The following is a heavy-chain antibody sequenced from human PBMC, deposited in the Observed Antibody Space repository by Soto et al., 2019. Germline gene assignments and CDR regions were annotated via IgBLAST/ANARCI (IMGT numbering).Heavy chain of an antibody. J-gene: IGHJ4*01. Sequence: GSLRLSCGASGFPFSNAWINWVRQIPGKGLEWVGRVKSKTDGGSADYAAPVKGRFAVSRDDSQHIVFLQMNSLKIEDTGVYYCTTDSRTTLPEIRFDYWGHGTQVTVSS. CDR2: VKSKTDGGSA. CDR1: GFPFSNAW. CDR3: TTDSRTTLPEIRFDY. D-gene: IGHD1-26*01. V-gene: IGHV3-15*07.